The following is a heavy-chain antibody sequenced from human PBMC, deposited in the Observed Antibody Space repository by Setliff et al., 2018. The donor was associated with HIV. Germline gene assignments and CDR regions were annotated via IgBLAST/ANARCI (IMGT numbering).Heavy chain of an antibody. J-gene: IGHJ4*02. V-gene: IGHV3-23*01. Sequence: GGSLRLSCAASGFIFNNYAMSWVRQAPGKGLEWVSVISGSGGSTYVADSVKGRFTISRDDSKNTVYLQMNSLRAEDTAVYYCARDSGDYYGSGSYYVFFDYWGQGTLVTVPS. CDR1: GFIFNNYA. CDR2: ISGSGGST. D-gene: IGHD3-10*01. CDR3: ARDSGDYYGSGSYYVFFDY.